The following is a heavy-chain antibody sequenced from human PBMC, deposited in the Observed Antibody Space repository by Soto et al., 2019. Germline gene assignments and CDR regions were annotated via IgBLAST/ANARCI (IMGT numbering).Heavy chain of an antibody. D-gene: IGHD3-22*01. CDR1: GGTASSGSYY. CDR2: IYYSGST. J-gene: IGHJ4*02. V-gene: IGHV4-61*01. Sequence: PSETLSLTCTVSGGTASSGSYYCSWIRQPPGKGLEWIGHIYYSGSTNYNPSLKSRVTISVDTSKNQFSLKLSSVTAADTAVYYCARGAPYYYDSSAPALDYWGQGTLVTVSS. CDR3: ARGAPYYYDSSAPALDY.